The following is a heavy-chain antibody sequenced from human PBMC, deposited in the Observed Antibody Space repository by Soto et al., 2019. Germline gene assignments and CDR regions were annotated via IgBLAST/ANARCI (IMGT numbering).Heavy chain of an antibody. Sequence: QVQLQESGPGLVKPSETLSLTCTVSGGSISSYYWSWIRQPPGKGLEWIEYIYYSGSTNYSTSLKSRVTIPVDPSKNQFSLKLSPVTVPDTAVYYCATTIAVAAYFDYWGQGTLVTVSS. CDR1: GGSISSYY. J-gene: IGHJ4*02. D-gene: IGHD6-19*01. CDR3: ATTIAVAAYFDY. V-gene: IGHV4-59*08. CDR2: IYYSGST.